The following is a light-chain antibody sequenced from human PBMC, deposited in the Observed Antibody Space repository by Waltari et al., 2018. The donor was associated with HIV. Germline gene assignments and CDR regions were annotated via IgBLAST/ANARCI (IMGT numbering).Light chain of an antibody. Sequence: DVVMTQFPLSLPVTLGQPASISCSSRQSLVHTDGNTYLNWFHQRPGQSPRRLFYKVSKRESGVPDRFSGSGSGTDFTLYISRVEAEDVGVYYCMQSLQTPVTCGGGTKVDI. J-gene: IGKJ4*01. CDR1: QSLVHTDGNTY. CDR2: KVS. V-gene: IGKV2-30*02. CDR3: MQSLQTPVT.